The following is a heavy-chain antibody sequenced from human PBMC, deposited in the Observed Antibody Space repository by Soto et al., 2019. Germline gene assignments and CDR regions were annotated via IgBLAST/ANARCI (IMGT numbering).Heavy chain of an antibody. J-gene: IGHJ6*03. CDR3: ARTLDYGHMDV. CDR2: IYRSGST. Sequence: SETLALTCTVSGDSVRNQYWSWIRRPPGRGLEWIGYIYRSGSTKYNPSLKSRLTISVDTSKNQFSLKLSSVTAADTALYYCARTLDYGHMDVWGKGTTVTVSS. D-gene: IGHD3-16*01. CDR1: GDSVRNQY. V-gene: IGHV4-4*09.